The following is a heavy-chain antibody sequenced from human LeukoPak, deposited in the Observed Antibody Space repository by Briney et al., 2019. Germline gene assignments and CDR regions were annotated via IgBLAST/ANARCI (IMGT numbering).Heavy chain of an antibody. Sequence: GGSLRLSCAASGFTFSTYAMHWVRQAPGKGLEWVAVISYDGSNKYYADSVKGRFTISRDNSKNTLYLQMNSLRAEDTAVYYCARVPPRIAVAGATYWGQGTLVTVSS. D-gene: IGHD6-19*01. CDR2: ISYDGSNK. V-gene: IGHV3-30*04. J-gene: IGHJ4*02. CDR1: GFTFSTYA. CDR3: ARVPPRIAVAGATY.